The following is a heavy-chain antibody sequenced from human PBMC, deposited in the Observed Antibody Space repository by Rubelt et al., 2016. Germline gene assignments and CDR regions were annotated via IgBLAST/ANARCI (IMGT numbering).Heavy chain of an antibody. J-gene: IGHJ4*02. CDR2: IYWDDDK. CDR3: APSPYCTGCSCYHNFAY. D-gene: IGHD2-15*01. V-gene: IGHV2-5*02. CDR1: GFSLSTDGVG. Sequence: QITLKESGPTLVKPTQTLTLTCTFSGFSLSTDGVGVGWIRQPPGKALEWLALIYWDDDKRYSPSLKSRLTITKDTSNNQLVLTMTNMDPVDTATYYVAPSPYCTGCSCYHNFAYWGQGTLVTVSS.